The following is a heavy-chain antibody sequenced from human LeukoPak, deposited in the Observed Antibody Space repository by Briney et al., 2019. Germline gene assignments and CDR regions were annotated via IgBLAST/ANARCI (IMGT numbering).Heavy chain of an antibody. D-gene: IGHD3-22*01. Sequence: PSETLSLTCTVSGGSISSSSYYWGWIRQPPGKGLEWIGSIYYSGSTYYNPSLKSRVTISVDTSKNQFSLKLSSVTAADTAVYYCARHEEGDDSSGYYQTFDYWGQGTLVTVSS. CDR2: IYYSGST. CDR3: ARHEEGDDSSGYYQTFDY. CDR1: GGSISSSSYY. J-gene: IGHJ4*02. V-gene: IGHV4-39*01.